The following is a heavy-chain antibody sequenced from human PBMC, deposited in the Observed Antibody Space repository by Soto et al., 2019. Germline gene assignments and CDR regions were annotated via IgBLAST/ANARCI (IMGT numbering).Heavy chain of an antibody. D-gene: IGHD3-10*01. J-gene: IGHJ4*02. CDR3: ARDYSYYYGSGSYLN. CDR2: ISSSSSYI. Sequence: GGSLRLSCAASGFTFSSYSMNWVRQAPGKGLEWVSSISSSSSYIYYADSVKGRFTISRENAKNSLYLQMNSLRAEDTAVYYCARDYSYYYGSGSYLNWGQGTLVTVSS. CDR1: GFTFSSYS. V-gene: IGHV3-21*01.